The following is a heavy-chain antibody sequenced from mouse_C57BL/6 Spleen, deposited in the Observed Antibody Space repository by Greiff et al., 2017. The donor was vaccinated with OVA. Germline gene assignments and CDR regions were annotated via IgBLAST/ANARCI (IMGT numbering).Heavy chain of an antibody. Sequence: VQLQQSGPELVKPGASVKISCKASGYAFSSSWMNWVKQRPGKGLEWIGRIYPGDGDTNYNGKFKGKATLTADKSSSTAYMQLSSLTSEDSAVYFCARYSDDWDYCDYWGQGTTLTVSS. CDR1: GYAFSSSW. D-gene: IGHD2-4*01. CDR3: ARYSDDWDYCDY. CDR2: IYPGDGDT. V-gene: IGHV1-82*01. J-gene: IGHJ2*01.